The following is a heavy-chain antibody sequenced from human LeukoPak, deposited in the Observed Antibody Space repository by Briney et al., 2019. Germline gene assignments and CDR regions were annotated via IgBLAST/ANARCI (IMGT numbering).Heavy chain of an antibody. CDR3: ARHCGHCSSYYFDY. CDR1: GGSISSSSYY. V-gene: IGHV4-39*01. J-gene: IGHJ4*02. D-gene: IGHD2-2*03. CDR2: FYYSGST. Sequence: PSETLSLNCTGSGGSISSSSYYWGWIRQPPGKGLEWIGSFYYSGSTYYNPSLKSRVIISVDTSKNQFSLKLSSVTAADTAVYYCARHCGHCSSYYFDYWGQGTLVTVSS.